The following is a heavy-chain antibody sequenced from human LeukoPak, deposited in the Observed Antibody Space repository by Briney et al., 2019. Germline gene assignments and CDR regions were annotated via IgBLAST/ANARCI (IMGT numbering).Heavy chain of an antibody. CDR3: AKGAVESLDYYFYMEV. Sequence: GGSLRLSCVASGLAFSNFAMIWVSQAPGKGLQWVSSISGSGTTTYIADSVKGRFTISRDNSKNTVFLEMNSLGVEDTALYYCAKGAVESLDYYFYMEVWGTGTTVSVSS. V-gene: IGHV3-23*01. D-gene: IGHD2-15*01. J-gene: IGHJ6*03. CDR2: ISGSGTTT. CDR1: GLAFSNFA.